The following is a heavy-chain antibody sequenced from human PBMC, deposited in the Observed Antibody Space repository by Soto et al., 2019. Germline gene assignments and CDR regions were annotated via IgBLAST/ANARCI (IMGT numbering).Heavy chain of an antibody. V-gene: IGHV3-23*01. CDR3: AKHDFGTLYNTGLDS. CDR1: GFTFTSYA. Sequence: EVQLLESGGGLVQPGGSLRLSCSASGFTFTSYAMSWVRQAPGKGLQWVSGISGSGGDTKSADSVKGRFTISRDNFKNILYLQMNSLRAEDTAVYYCAKHDFGTLYNTGLDSWGQGTLVTVSS. CDR2: ISGSGGDT. D-gene: IGHD3-3*01. J-gene: IGHJ4*02.